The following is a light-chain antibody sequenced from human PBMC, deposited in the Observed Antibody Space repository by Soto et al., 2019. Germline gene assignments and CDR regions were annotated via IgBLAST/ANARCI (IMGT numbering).Light chain of an antibody. Sequence: QSVLTQPASVSGSPGQSITISCTGTSSDVGGYNYVSWYQQHPGKAPKLMIYDVSNRPSGVSNRFSGSKSGNTASLTISGLQAEDDADYYCSSYTSTVVVFGGGTKLTVL. V-gene: IGLV2-14*01. CDR1: SSDVGGYNY. CDR2: DVS. J-gene: IGLJ2*01. CDR3: SSYTSTVVV.